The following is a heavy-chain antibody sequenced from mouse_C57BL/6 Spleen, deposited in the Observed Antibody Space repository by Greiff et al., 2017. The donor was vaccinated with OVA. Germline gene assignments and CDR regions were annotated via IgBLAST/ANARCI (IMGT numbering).Heavy chain of an antibody. CDR2: SRNKANDYTT. CDR3: ARDPDAMDY. V-gene: IGHV7-1*01. Sequence: EVNVVESGGGLVQSGRSLRLSCATSGFTFSDFYMEWVRQAPGKGLEWIAASRNKANDYTTEYSASVKGRFIVSRDTSQSILYLQMNALRAEDTAIYYCARDPDAMDYWGQGTSVTVSS. CDR1: GFTFSDFY. J-gene: IGHJ4*01.